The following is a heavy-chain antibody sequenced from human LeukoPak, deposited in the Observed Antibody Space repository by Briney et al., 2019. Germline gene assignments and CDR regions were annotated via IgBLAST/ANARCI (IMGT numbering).Heavy chain of an antibody. CDR2: INHSGST. J-gene: IGHJ6*02. CDR1: GGSISGHH. V-gene: IGHV4-34*01. Sequence: PSETLSLTCTVSGGSISGHHWSWIRQPPGKGLEWIGEINHSGSTNYNPSLKSRVTISVDTSKNQFSLKLSSVTAADTAVYYCARGGPYYYGMDVWGQGTTVTVSS. CDR3: ARGGPYYYGMDV.